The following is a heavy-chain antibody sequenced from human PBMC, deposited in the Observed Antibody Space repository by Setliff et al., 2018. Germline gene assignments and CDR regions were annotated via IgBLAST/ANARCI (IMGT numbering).Heavy chain of an antibody. D-gene: IGHD3-22*01. CDR2: INHSGST. CDR3: ARAHTWSLPNDNSGYPGWFDP. CDR1: GGSFSGYY. Sequence: SETLSLTCAVYGGSFSGYYWSWIRQPPGKGLEWIGEINHSGSTNYNPSLKSRVTISVDTSKNQFSLKLSSVTAADTAVYYCARAHTWSLPNDNSGYPGWFDPWGQGTLV. V-gene: IGHV4-34*01. J-gene: IGHJ5*02.